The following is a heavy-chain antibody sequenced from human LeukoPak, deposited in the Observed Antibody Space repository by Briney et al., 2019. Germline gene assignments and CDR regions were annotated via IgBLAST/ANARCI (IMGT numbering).Heavy chain of an antibody. J-gene: IGHJ5*02. CDR1: GFTFSNYG. Sequence: GGSLRLSCAASGFTFSNYGMHWVRQAPGKGLEWVAFIRYDGSNRYYADSVKGRFTVSRDNSKNTLYLQMNSLRAEDTAVYYCAKTAASLLWFGAHWFDPWGQGTLVTVSS. CDR2: IRYDGSNR. V-gene: IGHV3-30*02. CDR3: AKTAASLLWFGAHWFDP. D-gene: IGHD3-10*01.